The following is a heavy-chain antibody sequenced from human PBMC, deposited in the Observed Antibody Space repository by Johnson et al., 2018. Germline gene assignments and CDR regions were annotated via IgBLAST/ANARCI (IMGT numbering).Heavy chain of an antibody. CDR2: IKQDGSEK. CDR3: ARVGVVIMQYYYYDIDV. CDR1: GFIFSNYW. Sequence: VQLVQSGGGLVQPGGSLRLSCEASGFIFSNYWMRWVRQAPGKGLEWVANIKQDGSEKYYVDSVRGRFTISRDNATASLYLQMNSLRAEDTAGYYCARVGVVIMQYYYYDIDVWGQGTTVTVSS. V-gene: IGHV3-7*01. D-gene: IGHD3-3*01. J-gene: IGHJ6*02.